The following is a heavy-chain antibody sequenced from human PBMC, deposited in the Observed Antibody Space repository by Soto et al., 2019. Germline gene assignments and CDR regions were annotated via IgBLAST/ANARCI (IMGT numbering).Heavy chain of an antibody. V-gene: IGHV3-30-3*01. Sequence: QVQLVESGGGVVQPGRSLRLSCAASGFTFSSYAMHWVRQAPGKGLEWVAVISYDGSNKYYADSVKGRFTISRDNSKNTLYLQMNSLRAEDTAVYYCARASCWLAYDAFDIWGQGTMVTVSS. CDR3: ARASCWLAYDAFDI. CDR1: GFTFSSYA. J-gene: IGHJ3*02. D-gene: IGHD6-19*01. CDR2: ISYDGSNK.